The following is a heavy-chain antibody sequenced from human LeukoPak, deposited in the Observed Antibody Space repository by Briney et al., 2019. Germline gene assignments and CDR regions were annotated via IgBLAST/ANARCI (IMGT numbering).Heavy chain of an antibody. Sequence: SETLSLTCTVSGYSISSGYYWGWIRQPPGKGLEWIGSIYHSGSTYYNPSLKSRVTISVDTSKNQFSLKLSSVTAADTAVYYCARRPYGSGSYYNDPPTFRGQGTLVTVSS. CDR1: GYSISSGYY. CDR3: ARRPYGSGSYYNDPPTF. J-gene: IGHJ4*02. V-gene: IGHV4-38-2*02. CDR2: IYHSGST. D-gene: IGHD3-10*01.